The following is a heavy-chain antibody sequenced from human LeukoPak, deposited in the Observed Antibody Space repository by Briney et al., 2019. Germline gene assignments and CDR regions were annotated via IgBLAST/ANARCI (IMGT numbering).Heavy chain of an antibody. V-gene: IGHV3-21*01. CDR2: ISSSSSYI. D-gene: IGHD6-13*01. CDR3: ARADSSSYDY. J-gene: IGHJ4*02. CDR1: GFTFGRYA. Sequence: GGSLRLSCAASGFTFGRYAIHWVRQAPGKGLEWVSSISSSSSYIYYADSVKGRFTISRDNAKNSLYLQMNSLRAEDTAVYYCARADSSSYDYWGQGTLVTVSS.